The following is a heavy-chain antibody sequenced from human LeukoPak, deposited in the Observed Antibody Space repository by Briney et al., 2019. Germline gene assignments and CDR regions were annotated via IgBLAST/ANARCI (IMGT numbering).Heavy chain of an antibody. CDR2: ISYDGSNK. CDR3: AKILQDSSGYYYNALDY. D-gene: IGHD3-22*01. Sequence: GGSLRLSCAASGFTFSSYWMHWVRQAPGKGLEWVAVISYDGSNKYYADSVKGRFTISRDNSKNTLYLQMNSLRAEDTAVYYCAKILQDSSGYYYNALDYWGQGTLVTVSS. CDR1: GFTFSSYW. J-gene: IGHJ4*02. V-gene: IGHV3-30*18.